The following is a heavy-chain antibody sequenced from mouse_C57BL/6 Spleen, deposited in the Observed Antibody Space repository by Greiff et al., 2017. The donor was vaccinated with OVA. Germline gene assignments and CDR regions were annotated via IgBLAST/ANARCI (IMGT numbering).Heavy chain of an antibody. CDR1: GYSITSGYY. J-gene: IGHJ4*01. CDR3: ARDRNAMDY. Sequence: EVKLLESGPGLVKPSPSLSLSCSATGYSITSGYYWNWIRQSPGNKLECMGYIPYDGSTNYNPPLKNRTTITRDTSKNQFFLKLNSVTTEDTATYYCARDRNAMDYWGQGTSVTVSS. CDR2: IPYDGST. V-gene: IGHV3-6*01.